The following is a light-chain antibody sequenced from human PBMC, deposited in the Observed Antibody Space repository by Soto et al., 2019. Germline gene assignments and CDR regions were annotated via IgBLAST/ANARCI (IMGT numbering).Light chain of an antibody. J-gene: IGLJ3*02. CDR1: SSDIGSSNY. CDR3: SSYGDSSTL. CDR2: DVS. V-gene: IGLV2-14*03. Sequence: QSVLTQPASLSGSPGQSITISCTGTSSDIGSSNYVSWYQQHPGKAPKLMIFDVSYRPSGISDRFSGSKSGNTASLTISGLQPEDEADYYCSSYGDSSTLFGGGTQLTVL.